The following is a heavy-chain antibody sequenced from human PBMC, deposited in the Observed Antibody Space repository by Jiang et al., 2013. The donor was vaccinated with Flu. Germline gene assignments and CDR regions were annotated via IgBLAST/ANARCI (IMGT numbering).Heavy chain of an antibody. CDR2: IFYSGKT. D-gene: IGHD2-21*01. Sequence: LLKPSETLSLTCSVTGASITTSSYYWAWIRQPPGKGLEWIGSIFYSGKTYYKPSLKRRVTISVDASKTKFSLQLTSVTAADTAVYYCARRQSRHSIEYFHLWGPGTLVTVSS. CDR3: ARRQSRHSIEYFHL. V-gene: IGHV4-39*01. CDR1: GASITTSSYY. J-gene: IGHJ1*01.